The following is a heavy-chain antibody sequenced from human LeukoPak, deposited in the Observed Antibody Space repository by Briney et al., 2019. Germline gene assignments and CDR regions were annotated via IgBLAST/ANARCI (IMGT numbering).Heavy chain of an antibody. CDR1: GVTFSSYA. D-gene: IGHD3-10*01. Sequence: GGSLRLSCAASGVTFSSYAMHWVRQAPGKGLEWVAVLSYDGSNKYYADSVKGRFTISRDNSKNTLYLQMNSLRAEDTAVYYCARDRSYYYGSGSYFDYWGQGTLVTVSS. CDR3: ARDRSYYYGSGSYFDY. V-gene: IGHV3-30*04. J-gene: IGHJ4*02. CDR2: LSYDGSNK.